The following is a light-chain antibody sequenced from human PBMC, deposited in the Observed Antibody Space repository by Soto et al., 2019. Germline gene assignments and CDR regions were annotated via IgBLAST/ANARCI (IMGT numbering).Light chain of an antibody. CDR1: QRASRQY. J-gene: IGKJ1*01. Sequence: VLKPSPDTLSLSPGDRATLSCRANQRASRQYLSWYQQRPGQPPRLLIYSVSMRADGVPDRFSGSGSGSEFTLTINSLEPEDFAVYYCQDFDSPQWTFGQGTKIE. CDR2: SVS. CDR3: QDFDSPQWT. V-gene: IGKV3-20*01.